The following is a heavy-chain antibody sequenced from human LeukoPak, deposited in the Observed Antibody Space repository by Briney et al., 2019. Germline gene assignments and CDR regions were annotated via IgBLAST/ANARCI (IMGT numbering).Heavy chain of an antibody. CDR3: ARDEGYCTNGVCPGDY. CDR1: GYTFTSYD. Sequence: GASVKVSCKASGYTFTSYDINWVRQATGQGLEWMGWMNPNSGGTNYAQKFQGRVTMTRDTSISTAYMELSRLRSDDTAVYYCARDEGYCTNGVCPGDYWGQGPLVTVSS. D-gene: IGHD2-8*01. V-gene: IGHV1-2*02. CDR2: MNPNSGGT. J-gene: IGHJ4*02.